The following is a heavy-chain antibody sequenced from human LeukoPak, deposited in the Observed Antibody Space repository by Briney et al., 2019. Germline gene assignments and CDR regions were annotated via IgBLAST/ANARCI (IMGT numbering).Heavy chain of an antibody. V-gene: IGHV3-23*01. CDR1: GFTLSGYA. CDR3: AKDWRDYGDYHAFDM. Sequence: GGSLRLSCAASGFTLSGYAMTWVRQAPGKGLEWVSAFDGDGRNTHHADSVKGRFTISRDNSKNTLYLQVSSLRAEDTAIYHCAKDWRDYGDYHAFDMWGQGTMVTVSS. J-gene: IGHJ3*02. CDR2: FDGDGRNT. D-gene: IGHD4-17*01.